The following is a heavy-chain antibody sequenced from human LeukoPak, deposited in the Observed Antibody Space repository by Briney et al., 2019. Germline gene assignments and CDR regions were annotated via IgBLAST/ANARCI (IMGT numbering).Heavy chain of an antibody. J-gene: IGHJ6*03. CDR3: ARDPGSPIYYYYYVDV. CDR1: GYTFTGYY. Sequence: GASVKVSCKASGYTFTGYYMHWVRQAPGQGLEWMGWINPNSGGTNYAQKFQGRVTMTRDTSISTAYMELSRLRSDDTAVYYCARDPGSPIYYYYYVDVWGKGTTVTVSS. V-gene: IGHV1-2*02. CDR2: INPNSGGT.